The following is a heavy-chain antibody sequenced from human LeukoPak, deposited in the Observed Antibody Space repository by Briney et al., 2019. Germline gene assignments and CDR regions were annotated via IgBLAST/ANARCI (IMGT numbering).Heavy chain of an antibody. CDR1: GFTFSSYA. CDR3: AKRYYYDSSGYSPFDS. J-gene: IGHJ4*02. V-gene: IGHV3-23*01. D-gene: IGHD3-22*01. Sequence: PGGSLRLSCAASGFTFSSYAMSWVRQAPGKGLEWVSAISGSGGSTYYADSVKGRFTISRDNSKNTLYLQMNSLRAEDTAVYYCAKRYYYDSSGYSPFDSWGQGTLVSVSS. CDR2: ISGSGGST.